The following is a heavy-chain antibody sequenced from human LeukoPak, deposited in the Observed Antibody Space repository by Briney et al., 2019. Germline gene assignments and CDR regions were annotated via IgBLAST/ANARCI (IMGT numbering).Heavy chain of an antibody. CDR2: TYYSGST. CDR1: GGSISSYY. J-gene: IGHJ5*02. D-gene: IGHD2-15*01. V-gene: IGHV4-59*01. CDR3: ARDHCSGGSCYHNWFDP. Sequence: SETLSLTCTVSGGSISSYYWSWIRQPPGKGLEWIGYTYYSGSTNYNPSLKSRVTISVDTSNNQFSLKLSSVTAADTAVYYCARDHCSGGSCYHNWFDPWGQGTLVTVSS.